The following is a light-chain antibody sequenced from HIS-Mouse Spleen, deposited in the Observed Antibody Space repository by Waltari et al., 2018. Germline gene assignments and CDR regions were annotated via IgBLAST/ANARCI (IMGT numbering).Light chain of an antibody. Sequence: QSVLTQPPSASGTPGQRVAISCSGSSSNIGSNYVYWYQQLPGTAPKLRIYRNNPRPSGVRDRFSGSKSGTSASLAISGLRSEDEADYYCAAWDDSLSGPVFGGGTKLTVL. CDR3: AAWDDSLSGPV. V-gene: IGLV1-47*01. CDR1: SSNIGSNY. CDR2: RNN. J-gene: IGLJ3*02.